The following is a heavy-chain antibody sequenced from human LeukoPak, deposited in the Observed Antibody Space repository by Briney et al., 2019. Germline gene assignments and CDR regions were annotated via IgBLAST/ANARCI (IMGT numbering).Heavy chain of an antibody. CDR3: ARTWQKAFDI. Sequence: GGSLRLSCAASGFTFSTYWMNWVRQAPGKGLEWVASIKPDGSEKYYVDSVKGRFTMSRDNAKNLKYVQMNSLRAEDAAIYYCARTWQKAFDIWGQGTMVTVSS. CDR1: GFTFSTYW. V-gene: IGHV3-7*04. CDR2: IKPDGSEK. J-gene: IGHJ3*02.